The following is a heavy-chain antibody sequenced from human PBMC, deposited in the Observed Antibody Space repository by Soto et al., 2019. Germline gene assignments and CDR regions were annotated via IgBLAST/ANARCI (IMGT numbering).Heavy chain of an antibody. V-gene: IGHV1-3*01. J-gene: IGHJ5*02. D-gene: IGHD3-10*01. CDR3: ARDAGRLRGCWFAP. Sequence: ASVKVSCKASGYSFSSYAIHWVRQAPGQRLEWMGWINAGNGNTRYSQNFQDRITLSRDTSASTAYLELNSLRSEDTALYYCARDAGRLRGCWFAPWGQGPGVPVSS. CDR2: INAGNGNT. CDR1: GYSFSSYA.